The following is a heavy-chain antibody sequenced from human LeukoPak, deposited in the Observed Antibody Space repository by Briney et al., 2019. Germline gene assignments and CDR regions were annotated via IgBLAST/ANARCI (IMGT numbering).Heavy chain of an antibody. V-gene: IGHV3-7*01. CDR1: GFTFSNYL. J-gene: IGHJ5*01. CDR3: ASYRTVAKTNWFDS. CDR2: IKQGGSET. D-gene: IGHD5-12*01. Sequence: GGSLRLSCTASGFTFSNYLMSWVRQAPGKGLEWVANIKQGGSETFYVDSVKGRFTISRDNAKNSLYLQMNSLRAEDTAVYYCASYRTVAKTNWFDSWGQGTLVTDSS.